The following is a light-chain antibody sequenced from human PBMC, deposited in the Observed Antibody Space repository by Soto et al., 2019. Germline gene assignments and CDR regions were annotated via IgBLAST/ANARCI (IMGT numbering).Light chain of an antibody. CDR3: SSYTSSSALV. Sequence: QSVLTQPAAVSGSPGQSITISCTGTSSDVGGYNYVPWYQQHPGKAPKRMIYAVSNRPSGVSNRFSGSKSGNTASLTISALQAEDEADDYCSSYTSSSALVFRYGTNATV. J-gene: IGLJ1*01. CDR2: AVS. CDR1: SSDVGGYNY. V-gene: IGLV2-14*01.